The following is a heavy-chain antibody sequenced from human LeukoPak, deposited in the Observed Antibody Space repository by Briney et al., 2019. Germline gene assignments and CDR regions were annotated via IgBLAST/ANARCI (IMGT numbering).Heavy chain of an antibody. CDR1: GFTVYTNY. Sequence: PGGSLRLSCAASGFTVYTNYMSWVRQAPGRGLEWVSVIYSGGSTYYADSVKGRFTISRDNSKNTLYLQMNSLRAEDTALYYCAKDITSGNAVAGAIFDYWGQGTLVTVSS. V-gene: IGHV3-53*05. CDR3: AKDITSGNAVAGAIFDY. D-gene: IGHD6-19*01. J-gene: IGHJ4*02. CDR2: IYSGGST.